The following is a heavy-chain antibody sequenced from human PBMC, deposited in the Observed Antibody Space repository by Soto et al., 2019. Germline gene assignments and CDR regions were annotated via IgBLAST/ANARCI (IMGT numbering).Heavy chain of an antibody. CDR3: AKGGILDYYDSRGYGDY. V-gene: IGHV3-23*01. CDR2: ISGSGGST. CDR1: GFTFSSYA. D-gene: IGHD3-22*01. Sequence: EVQLLESGGGLVQPGGSLRLSCAASGFTFSSYAMSWVRQAPGKGLEWVSAISGSGGSTYYADSVKGRFTISRDNSKNTLYLKMNSLRAEDTAVYYCAKGGILDYYDSRGYGDYWGQGTLVTVSS. J-gene: IGHJ4*02.